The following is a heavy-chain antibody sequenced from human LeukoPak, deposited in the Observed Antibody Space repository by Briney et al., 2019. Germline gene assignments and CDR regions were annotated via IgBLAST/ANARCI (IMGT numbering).Heavy chain of an antibody. J-gene: IGHJ4*02. V-gene: IGHV3-11*01. CDR3: ARVRGSYSSDY. CDR1: GFTFIDYY. CDR2: ISKDGRTV. D-gene: IGHD5-12*01. Sequence: GGSLRLSCAASGFTFIDYYMSWIRQAPGKGLEWVSFISKDGRTVSYADSVKGQFTISRDNSKNSLYLQMNSLTADDTAVYFCARVRGSYSSDYWGQGTLVTVSS.